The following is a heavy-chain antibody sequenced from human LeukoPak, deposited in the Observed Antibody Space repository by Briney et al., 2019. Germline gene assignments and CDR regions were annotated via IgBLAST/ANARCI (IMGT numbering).Heavy chain of an antibody. V-gene: IGHV1-18*04. CDR1: GYTFTSYG. Sequence: ASVKVSCKASGYTFTSYGISWVRQAPGQGLEWMGWISAYNGNTNYAQKFQGRVTITADKSTSTAYMELSSLRSEDTAVYYCARELGGYCSSTSCPEGDYYYYYGMDVWGKGTTVTVSS. J-gene: IGHJ6*04. CDR2: ISAYNGNT. D-gene: IGHD2-2*01. CDR3: ARELGGYCSSTSCPEGDYYYYYGMDV.